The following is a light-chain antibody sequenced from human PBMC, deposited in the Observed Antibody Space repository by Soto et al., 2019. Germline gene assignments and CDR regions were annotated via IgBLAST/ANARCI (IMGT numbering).Light chain of an antibody. CDR1: QDVGSL. CDR2: DAS. CDR3: HQRRSWPIT. V-gene: IGKV3-11*01. J-gene: IGKJ5*01. Sequence: EIVLTQSPATLSLSAGERASLSCRASQDVGSLIAWYQQKPGQPPRLLIYDASNRATGIPARFSGSQSGTDFILTIGSLEPEDFAVYYCHQRRSWPITFGQGTRLEIK.